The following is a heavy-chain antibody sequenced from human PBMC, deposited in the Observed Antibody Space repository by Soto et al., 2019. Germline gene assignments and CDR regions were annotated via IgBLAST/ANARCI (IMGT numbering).Heavy chain of an antibody. V-gene: IGHV4-34*01. Sequence: SETLSLTCAVYGGSFSGYYWSWIRQPPGKGLEWIGEINHSGSTNYNPSLKSRVTISVDTSKNQFSLKLSSVTAADTAVYYCARGGYYGSGNCLHRARRDYFDYWGQGTLVTLSS. D-gene: IGHD3-10*01. J-gene: IGHJ4*02. CDR2: INHSGST. CDR3: ARGGYYGSGNCLHRARRDYFDY. CDR1: GGSFSGYY.